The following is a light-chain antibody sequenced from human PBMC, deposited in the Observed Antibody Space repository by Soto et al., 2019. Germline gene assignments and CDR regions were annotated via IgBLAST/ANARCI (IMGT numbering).Light chain of an antibody. CDR2: KAS. CDR3: QHYNSYSEA. CDR1: RTISSW. J-gene: IGKJ1*01. Sequence: DIQMTQSPSTLSGSVVDRVTITSRASRTISSWLAWYQQKPGKAPKILIYKASTLKSGVPSRFSGSGSGTEFTLTISSLQPDDFATYYCQHYNSYSEAFGQGTKVDIK. V-gene: IGKV1-5*03.